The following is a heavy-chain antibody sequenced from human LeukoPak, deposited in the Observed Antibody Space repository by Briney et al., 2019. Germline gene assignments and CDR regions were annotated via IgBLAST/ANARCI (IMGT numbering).Heavy chain of an antibody. D-gene: IGHD4-17*01. CDR1: DGSIRSFY. CDR2: IYASGST. J-gene: IGHJ4*02. CDR3: ARHTAYGDYDY. Sequence: SETLSLTCTVSDGSIRSFYWSWIRQPPGKGLEWIGYIYASGSTNYTPSLKSRGTISVDTSKSQFSLKVTSVPAADKDFYYYARHTAYGDYDYWGQGTLVTVSS. V-gene: IGHV4-4*09.